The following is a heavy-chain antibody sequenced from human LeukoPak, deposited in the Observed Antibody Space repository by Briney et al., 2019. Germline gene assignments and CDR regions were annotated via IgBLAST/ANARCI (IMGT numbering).Heavy chain of an antibody. J-gene: IGHJ4*02. V-gene: IGHV1-3*04. CDR2: INTGNGNT. CDR1: GYTLTSYA. CDR3: TRGGSRMTTFYIIDY. Sequence: ASVTVSCTASGYTLTSYAIHWVRQAPGQRPEWIGWINTGNGNTKYSQKFQGRVTITRDTSANTAYMELSSLRFEDTAVYYCTRGGSRMTTFYIIDYWGQGTLVTVSS. D-gene: IGHD4-11*01.